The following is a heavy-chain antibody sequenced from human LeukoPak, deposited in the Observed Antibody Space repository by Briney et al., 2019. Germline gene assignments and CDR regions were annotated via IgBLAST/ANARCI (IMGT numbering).Heavy chain of an antibody. CDR2: ISAYNGNT. CDR1: GYTFTSYG. V-gene: IGHV1-18*01. Sequence: SSVKVSCKPSGYTFTSYGISWVRQAPGQGLEGMGWISAYNGNTNYAQKLQGRVTMTTDTSTSTAYMELRSLRSDDTAVYYCARGGPNKGIAAAGNFIFDPWGQGTLVTVSS. D-gene: IGHD6-13*01. J-gene: IGHJ5*02. CDR3: ARGGPNKGIAAAGNFIFDP.